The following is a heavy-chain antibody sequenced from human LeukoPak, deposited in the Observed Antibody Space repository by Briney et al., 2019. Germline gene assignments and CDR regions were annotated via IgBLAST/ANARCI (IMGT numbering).Heavy chain of an antibody. Sequence: GSLRLSCAASGFTFSSYGVSWVRQAPGKGLEWIGEINHSGSTNYNPSLKSRVTISVDTSKNQFSLKLSSVTAADTAVYYCARGAYSSGWILREYWGQGTLVTVSS. CDR3: ARGAYSSGWILREY. CDR2: INHSGST. D-gene: IGHD6-19*01. J-gene: IGHJ4*02. V-gene: IGHV4-34*01. CDR1: GFTFSSYG.